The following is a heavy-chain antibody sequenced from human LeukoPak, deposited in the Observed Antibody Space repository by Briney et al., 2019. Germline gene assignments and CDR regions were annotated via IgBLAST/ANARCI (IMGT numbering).Heavy chain of an antibody. CDR1: GGSISSYY. D-gene: IGHD3-22*01. CDR2: IYYSGSA. J-gene: IGHJ4*02. Sequence: SETLSLTCTVSGGSISSYYWSWIRQPPGKGLEWIGYIYYSGSANYNPSLKSRVTISVDTSKNQFSLKLSSVTAADTAVYYCAREPSSSGYHREFDYWGQGTLVTVSS. V-gene: IGHV4-59*01. CDR3: AREPSSSGYHREFDY.